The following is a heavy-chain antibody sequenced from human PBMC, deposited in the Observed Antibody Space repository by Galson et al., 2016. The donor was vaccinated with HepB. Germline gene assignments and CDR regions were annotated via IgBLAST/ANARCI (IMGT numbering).Heavy chain of an antibody. CDR2: IRGSGGST. CDR3: ARGRGVDV. J-gene: IGHJ6*02. Sequence: SLRLSCAASGSTFSSYDMSWVRQAPGKGLEWVSAIRGSGGSTFYADSVKGRFTISRDNSMNTLYLQMNSLRAEDTAVYYCARGRGVDVWGQGPTVTVAS. V-gene: IGHV3-23*01. CDR1: GSTFSSYD.